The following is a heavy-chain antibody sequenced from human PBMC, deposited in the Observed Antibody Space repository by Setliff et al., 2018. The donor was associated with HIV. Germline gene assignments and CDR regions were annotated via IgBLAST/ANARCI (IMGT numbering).Heavy chain of an antibody. D-gene: IGHD1-26*01. CDR1: GYTFPNYG. CDR2: ISAYTANT. J-gene: IGHJ4*01. CDR3: ARVRVGATPLDY. V-gene: IGHV1-18*01. Sequence: ASVKVSCKASGYTFPNYGITWVRQAPGQGLEWMGWISAYTANTNYAQNLQGRVTLTTDTSTSTAYMELRSLRSDDTAVYYCARVRVGATPLDYWGHGTLVTVSS.